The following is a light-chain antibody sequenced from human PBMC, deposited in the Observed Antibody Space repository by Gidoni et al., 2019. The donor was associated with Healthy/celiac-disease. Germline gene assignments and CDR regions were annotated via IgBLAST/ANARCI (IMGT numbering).Light chain of an antibody. CDR3: QQYYSTPRT. Sequence: DFVMTQSPDSLAVSLGEKATINCKSSQSLLYSSNHKNLSAWYQEKPGQPPNLLIYWASTRESGVPDRFSGSGSGTDFTLTISSLQAEDVAVYFCQQYYSTPRTFGQGTKVEIK. V-gene: IGKV4-1*01. CDR2: WAS. CDR1: QSLLYSSNHKNL. J-gene: IGKJ1*01.